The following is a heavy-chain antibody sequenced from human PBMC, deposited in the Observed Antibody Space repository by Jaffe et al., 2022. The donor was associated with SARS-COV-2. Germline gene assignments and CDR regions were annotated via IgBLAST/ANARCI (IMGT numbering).Heavy chain of an antibody. CDR2: INAGNGNT. Sequence: QVQLVQSGAEVKKPGASVKVSCKASGYTFTSYAMHWVRQAPGQRLEWMGWINAGNGNTKYSQKFQGRVTITRDTSASTAYMELSSLRSEDTAVYYCAREYGSSGWLFDYWGQGTLVTVSS. V-gene: IGHV1-3*01. J-gene: IGHJ4*02. CDR1: GYTFTSYA. CDR3: AREYGSSGWLFDY. D-gene: IGHD6-19*01.